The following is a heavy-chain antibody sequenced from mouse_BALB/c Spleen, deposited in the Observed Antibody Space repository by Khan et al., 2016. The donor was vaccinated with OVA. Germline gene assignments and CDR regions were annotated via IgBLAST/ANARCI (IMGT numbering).Heavy chain of an antibody. V-gene: IGHV2-6-5*01. CDR1: GFSLTDYG. J-gene: IGHJ4*01. CDR3: AKGVWSYYYALDY. CDR2: IWGGGST. Sequence: VQLQESGPGLVAPSQSLSITCTVSGFSLTDYGVRWIRQPPGKGLEWLGVIWGGGSTYYNSALKSRLSISKDNSKSQVFLKMSSLQTDDTAMYYRAKGVWSYYYALDYWGQGTSVTVSS.